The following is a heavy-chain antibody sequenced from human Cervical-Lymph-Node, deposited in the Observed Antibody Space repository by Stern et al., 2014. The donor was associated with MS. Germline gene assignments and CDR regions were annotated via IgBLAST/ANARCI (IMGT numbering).Heavy chain of an antibody. Sequence: QVQLGQSGAEVRKPGASMKVSCKASGYTFTSFDIHWVRQATGQGLEWMGWMHPNSGNTVYAQKFQGRVTMTRNTSISTAYMELSSLRSEDTAVYYCARGGITGTTSFDYWGQGTLVTVSS. CDR2: MHPNSGNT. V-gene: IGHV1-8*01. CDR3: ARGGITGTTSFDY. J-gene: IGHJ4*02. CDR1: GYTFTSFD. D-gene: IGHD1-7*01.